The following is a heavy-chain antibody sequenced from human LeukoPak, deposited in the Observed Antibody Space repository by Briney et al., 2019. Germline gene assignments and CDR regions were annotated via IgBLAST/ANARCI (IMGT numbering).Heavy chain of an antibody. Sequence: ASVKVSCKASGYTFTGYYMHWVRQAPGQGLEWMGWINPNSGGTNYAQKFQGRVTMTRDTSISTAYMELSRLRSDDTAVYYCARGNGYYDILTGSPVDWFDPWGQGTLVTVSS. V-gene: IGHV1-2*02. J-gene: IGHJ5*02. CDR3: ARGNGYYDILTGSPVDWFDP. D-gene: IGHD3-9*01. CDR1: GYTFTGYY. CDR2: INPNSGGT.